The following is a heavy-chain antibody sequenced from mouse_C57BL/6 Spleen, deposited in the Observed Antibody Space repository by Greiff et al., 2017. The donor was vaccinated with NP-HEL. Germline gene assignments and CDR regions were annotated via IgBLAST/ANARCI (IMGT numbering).Heavy chain of an antibody. V-gene: IGHV1-18*01. Sequence: EVKVVESGPELVKPGASVKIPCKASGYTFTDYNMDWVKQSHGKSLEWIGDINPNNGGTIYNQKFKGKATLTVDKSSSTAYMELRSLTSEDTAVYYCARWGSRGYAMDYWGQGTSVTVSS. J-gene: IGHJ4*01. CDR3: ARWGSRGYAMDY. CDR2: INPNNGGT. CDR1: GYTFTDYN.